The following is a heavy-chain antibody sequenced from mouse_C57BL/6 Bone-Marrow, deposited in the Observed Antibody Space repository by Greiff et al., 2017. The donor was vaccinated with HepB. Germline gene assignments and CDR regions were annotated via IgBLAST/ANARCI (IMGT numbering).Heavy chain of an antibody. D-gene: IGHD2-4*01. Sequence: QVHVKQPGAELVKPGASVKMSCKASGYTFTSYWITWVKQRPGQGLEWIGDIYPGSGSTNYNEKFKSKATLTVDTSSSTAYMQLSSLTSEDSAVYYCASDDYDDGLYFDYWGQGTTLTVSS. CDR2: IYPGSGST. CDR1: GYTFTSYW. J-gene: IGHJ2*01. CDR3: ASDDYDDGLYFDY. V-gene: IGHV1-55*01.